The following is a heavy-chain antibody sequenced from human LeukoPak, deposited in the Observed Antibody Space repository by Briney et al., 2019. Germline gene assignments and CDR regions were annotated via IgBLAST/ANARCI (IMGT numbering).Heavy chain of an antibody. J-gene: IGHJ6*02. Sequence: PAETLSLTCTVSGGSISSGGYYWSWIRQHPGKGLEWIGYIYYSGSTYYNPSLKSRVTISVDTSKNQFSLKLSSVTAADTAVYYCARAGPQLWYYDFWSGPPPGYYYYGMDVWGQGTTVTVSS. CDR3: ARAGPQLWYYDFWSGPPPGYYYYGMDV. V-gene: IGHV4-31*03. CDR1: GGSISSGGYY. CDR2: IYYSGST. D-gene: IGHD3-3*01.